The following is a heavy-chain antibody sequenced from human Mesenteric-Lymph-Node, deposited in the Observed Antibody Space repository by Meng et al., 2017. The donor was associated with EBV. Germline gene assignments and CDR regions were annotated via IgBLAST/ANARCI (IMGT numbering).Heavy chain of an antibody. J-gene: IGHJ4*02. CDR2: MFYSGST. Sequence: QLQLQEAGPGLVRPSETLSLTCTVSGASISNTIYYWGWIRQPPGKGLEWIGTMFYSGSTYYNSSLKSRLTMSVDTSKNHFSLKVRSVTAADMAVYYCARGDLGETYFDYWGQGTLVTSPQ. V-gene: IGHV4-39*07. D-gene: IGHD2-21*02. CDR3: ARGDLGETYFDY. CDR1: GASISNTIYY.